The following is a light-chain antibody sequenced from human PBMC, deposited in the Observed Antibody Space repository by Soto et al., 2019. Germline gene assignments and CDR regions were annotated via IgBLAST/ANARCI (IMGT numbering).Light chain of an antibody. Sequence: DIQVTQSTSSVSAALGDRFTISCGASQDITGYLAWYQHKPGRTPELLIHGASRLQSGVPARFSGSGSGTEFTLTISSLQPDDFATYYCQQYNSYWTFGQGTKVDIK. CDR3: QQYNSYWT. J-gene: IGKJ1*01. CDR2: GAS. V-gene: IGKV1D-16*01. CDR1: QDITGY.